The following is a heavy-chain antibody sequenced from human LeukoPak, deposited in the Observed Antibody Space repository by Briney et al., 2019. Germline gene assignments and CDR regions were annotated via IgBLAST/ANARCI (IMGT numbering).Heavy chain of an antibody. D-gene: IGHD2-2*03. J-gene: IGHJ5*02. CDR1: GFSVSSNY. CDR3: ARAVGYNWFDP. V-gene: IGHV3-53*01. CDR2: IYSGGST. Sequence: GGSLRLSCAASGFSVSSNYMSWVRQAPGKGLEWVSVIYSGGSTDYADSVKGRFTISRDSSKNTLYLQMSSLRAEDTAVYYCARAVGYNWFDPWGQGTLVTVSS.